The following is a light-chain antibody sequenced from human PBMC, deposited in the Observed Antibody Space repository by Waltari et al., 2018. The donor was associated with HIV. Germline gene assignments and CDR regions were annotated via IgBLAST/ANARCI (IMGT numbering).Light chain of an antibody. Sequence: ALTKPASESGSPGHSITISCTGATINVRGYTNVSRYQQHPGKAPKLMIYEVSKRPSGVSNRFSGSKSGNTASLTISGLQAEDEADYYCSSYTSSSTKVFGTGTKVTVL. CDR1: TINVRGYTN. CDR2: EVS. J-gene: IGLJ1*01. V-gene: IGLV2-14*01. CDR3: SSYTSSSTKV.